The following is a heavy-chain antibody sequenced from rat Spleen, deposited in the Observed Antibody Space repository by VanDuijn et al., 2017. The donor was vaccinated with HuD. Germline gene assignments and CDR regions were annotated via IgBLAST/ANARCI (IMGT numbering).Heavy chain of an antibody. CDR2: ISNGGDKI. Sequence: EVQLVESGGGLVQPGRSLKLSCAASGFSFSDYYMAWVRQAPTKGLEWVASISNGGDKIYYRDSVKGRFTVSRDNAKSTLYLQMDSLRSEDTATYYCASEGYYWGQGVMVTVSS. CDR3: ASEGYY. J-gene: IGHJ2*01. D-gene: IGHD1-11*01. V-gene: IGHV5-25*01. CDR1: GFSFSDYY.